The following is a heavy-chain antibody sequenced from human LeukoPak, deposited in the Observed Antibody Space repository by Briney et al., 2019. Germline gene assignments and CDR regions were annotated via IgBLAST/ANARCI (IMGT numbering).Heavy chain of an antibody. Sequence: ETLSLTCSVSAGSISTYYWTWVRQAPGKGLEWVGRIKSKTDGGTTDYAAPVKGRFTISRDDSKNTLYLQMNSLKTEDTAVYYCTRMSVGSWYSHFDYWGQGTLVTVSS. CDR2: IKSKTDGGTT. D-gene: IGHD6-13*01. CDR3: TRMSVGSWYSHFDY. J-gene: IGHJ4*02. V-gene: IGHV3-15*01. CDR1: AGSISTYY.